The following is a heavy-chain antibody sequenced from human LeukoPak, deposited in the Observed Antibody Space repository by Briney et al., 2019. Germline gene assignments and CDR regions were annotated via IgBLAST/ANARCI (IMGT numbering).Heavy chain of an antibody. D-gene: IGHD1-20*01. J-gene: IGHJ4*02. CDR1: GGSISSYS. CDR2: FSFSGNT. V-gene: IGHV4-59*08. Sequence: SETLALTCTVSGGSISSYSWSWIRQPPGKGLEWIGYFSFSGNTNYTPSLKSRVTISVDTSKDLFSLKLTSVTAADTAVYYCARSMTGPRSKFDYWGQGTLVTVSS. CDR3: ARSMTGPRSKFDY.